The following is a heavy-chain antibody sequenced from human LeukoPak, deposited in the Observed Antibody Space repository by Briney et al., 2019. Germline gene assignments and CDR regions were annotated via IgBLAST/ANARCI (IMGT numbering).Heavy chain of an antibody. Sequence: SETLSLTCSVSGGSISTYFWSWIRQPPGRGLEWIAYIYYNVNTSYNPSLKSRVTISVDTFKNQFSLKLSSVTAADTAMYYCARMTGNCLTGYYFDYWGQGTPVTVSS. CDR1: GGSISTYF. V-gene: IGHV4-59*01. J-gene: IGHJ4*02. CDR2: IYYNVNT. D-gene: IGHD1-14*01. CDR3: ARMTGNCLTGYYFDY.